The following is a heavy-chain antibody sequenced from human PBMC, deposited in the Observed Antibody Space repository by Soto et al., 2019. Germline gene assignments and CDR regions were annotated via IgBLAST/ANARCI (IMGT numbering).Heavy chain of an antibody. D-gene: IGHD4-17*01. J-gene: IGHJ5*02. CDR1: GFTFSSYG. V-gene: IGHV3-30*18. CDR2: ISHDGSNK. CDR3: PNVQYYGATPS. Sequence: QVQLVESGGGVVQPGRSLRLSCAASGFTFSSYGMHWVRQAPGKGLEWVAVISHDGSNKYYADSVKGRFTISRDNSNNPLYLHMNSLRAEATAVYYCPNVQYYGATPSCGQGPLVTVSS.